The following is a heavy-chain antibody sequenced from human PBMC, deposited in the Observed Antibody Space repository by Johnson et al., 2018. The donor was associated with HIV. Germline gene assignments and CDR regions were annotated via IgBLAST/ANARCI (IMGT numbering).Heavy chain of an antibody. CDR3: AKMRVAVAGRGGFHI. CDR2: IWYDGSNK. V-gene: IGHV3-33*06. Sequence: VQLVESGGGVVQPGRSLRLSCAASGFTFSSYGMHWVRQAPGKGLEWVAVIWYDGSNKYYADSVKGRFTISRDNSKNTLYPQMNSLRAEDTAVYYCAKMRVAVAGRGGFHIWGQGTMVAVSS. D-gene: IGHD6-19*01. J-gene: IGHJ3*02. CDR1: GFTFSSYG.